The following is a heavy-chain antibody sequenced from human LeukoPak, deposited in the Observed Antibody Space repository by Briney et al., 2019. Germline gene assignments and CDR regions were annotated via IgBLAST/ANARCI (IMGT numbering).Heavy chain of an antibody. CDR2: ISAYNGNT. CDR3: AREATTLPSPLGY. D-gene: IGHD4-17*01. CDR1: DHTFTSYG. V-gene: IGHV1-18*01. Sequence: ASVKVSCKASDHTFTSYGISWVRQAPGQGLEWMGWISAYNGNTNYAQKLQGRVTVTTDTSTSTAYMEMRSLRSDDTALFYCAREATTLPSPLGYWGQGTLVTVSS. J-gene: IGHJ4*02.